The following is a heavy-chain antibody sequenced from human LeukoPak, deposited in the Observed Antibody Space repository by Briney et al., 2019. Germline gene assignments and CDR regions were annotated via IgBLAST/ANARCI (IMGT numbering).Heavy chain of an antibody. J-gene: IGHJ4*02. Sequence: PGGSLRLSCAASGFTFSSYGMHWVRQAPGKGLEWVAVISYDGSNKYYADSVKGRFTISRDNSKNTLYLQMNSLRAEDTAAYYCANTPEWEPYYFDYWGQGTLVTVSS. V-gene: IGHV3-30*18. CDR1: GFTFSSYG. D-gene: IGHD1-26*01. CDR3: ANTPEWEPYYFDY. CDR2: ISYDGSNK.